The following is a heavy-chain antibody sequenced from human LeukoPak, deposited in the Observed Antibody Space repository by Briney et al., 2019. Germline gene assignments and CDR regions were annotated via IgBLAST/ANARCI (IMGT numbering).Heavy chain of an antibody. CDR2: IRYDGSNK. V-gene: IGHV3-30*02. Sequence: GGSLRLSCAASGFTFSTYGMHWVRQAPGKGLEWVAFIRYDGSNKYYADSVKGRFTISRDNSKNTLYLQMNSLRAEDTAVYYCARDRWYYYDSSDYYHDAFDIWGQGTMVTVSS. J-gene: IGHJ3*02. CDR1: GFTFSTYG. CDR3: ARDRWYYYDSSDYYHDAFDI. D-gene: IGHD3-22*01.